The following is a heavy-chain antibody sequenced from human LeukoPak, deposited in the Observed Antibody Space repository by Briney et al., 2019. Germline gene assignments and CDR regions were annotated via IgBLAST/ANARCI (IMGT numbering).Heavy chain of an antibody. CDR1: GGTFSSYA. CDR3: ARKSYGSGSSMPFDY. Sequence: SVKVSCKASGGTFSSYAISWVRQAPGQGLEWMGRIIPILGIANYAQKFQGRVTITADKSTSTAYMELSSLRSEDTAVYYCARKSYGSGSSMPFDYWGQGTLVTVSS. J-gene: IGHJ4*02. CDR2: IIPILGIA. D-gene: IGHD3-10*01. V-gene: IGHV1-69*04.